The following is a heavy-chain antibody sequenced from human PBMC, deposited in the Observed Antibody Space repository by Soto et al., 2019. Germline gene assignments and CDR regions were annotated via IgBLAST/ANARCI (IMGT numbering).Heavy chain of an antibody. Sequence: PSETLSLTCTVFGGSISSSSFHWGWIRKPPGKGLEWIGSIYYSGSTYYSPSLKSRVTISVDTSKNQFSLKLSSVTAADTAVYYFARRERPAGTDRRFDPWGLVTLVSVS. J-gene: IGHJ5*02. D-gene: IGHD6-13*01. CDR1: GGSISSSSFH. CDR3: ARRERPAGTDRRFDP. V-gene: IGHV4-39*01. CDR2: IYYSGST.